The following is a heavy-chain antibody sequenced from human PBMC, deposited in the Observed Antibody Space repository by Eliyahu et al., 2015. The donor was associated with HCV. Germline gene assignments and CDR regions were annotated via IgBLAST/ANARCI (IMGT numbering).Heavy chain of an antibody. Sequence: QVQLQESGPGLVKPSETLSLTCAVSGYSISSGYYWGWIRQPPGKGLEWIGSIYHSGSTYYNPSLKSRVTISVDTSKNQFSLKLSSVTAADTAVYYCARENVVAATLDYWGQGTLVTVSS. CDR1: GYSISSGYY. CDR3: ARENVVAATLDY. V-gene: IGHV4-38-2*02. D-gene: IGHD2-15*01. J-gene: IGHJ4*02. CDR2: IYHSGST.